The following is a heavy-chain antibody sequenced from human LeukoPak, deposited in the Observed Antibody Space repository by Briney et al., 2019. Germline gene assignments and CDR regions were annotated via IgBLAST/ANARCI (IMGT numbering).Heavy chain of an antibody. CDR2: ISAYNGNT. J-gene: IGHJ3*02. D-gene: IGHD3-22*01. V-gene: IGHV1-18*01. CDR1: GYTFTSYG. Sequence: ASVKVSCKASGYTFTSYGISWVRQAPGQGLGWMGWISAYNGNTNYAQKLQGRVTMTTDTSTSTAYMELRSLRSDDTAVYYCARDLGGMIVVVGAFDIWGQGTMVTVSS. CDR3: ARDLGGMIVVVGAFDI.